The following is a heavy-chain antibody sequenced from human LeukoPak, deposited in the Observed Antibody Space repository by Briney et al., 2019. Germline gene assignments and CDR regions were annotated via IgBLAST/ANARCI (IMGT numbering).Heavy chain of an antibody. CDR1: GGSISSYS. CDR2: INNSGYT. CDR3: ARAPAMVGIYFDY. D-gene: IGHD5-18*01. J-gene: IGHJ4*02. V-gene: IGHV4-59*12. Sequence: SETLSLTCTVSGGSISSYSWNWIRQPPGKGLEWIGYINNSGYTNNNPSLKSRVTISVDTSKNQFSLKLSSVTAADTAVYYCARAPAMVGIYFDYWGQGTLVTVSS.